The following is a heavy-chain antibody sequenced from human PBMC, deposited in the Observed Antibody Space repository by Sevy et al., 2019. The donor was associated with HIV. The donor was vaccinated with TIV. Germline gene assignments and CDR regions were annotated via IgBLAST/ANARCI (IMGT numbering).Heavy chain of an antibody. J-gene: IGHJ4*02. CDR1: GFTFSSYG. CDR2: ISYDGSNK. CDR3: AKDQLPPYYYDSSGYVSDYFDY. Sequence: GESLKISCAASGFTFSSYGMHWVRQAPGKGLEWVAVISYDGSNKYYADSVKGRFTISRDNSKNTLYLQMNGLRAEDTAVYYCAKDQLPPYYYDSSGYVSDYFDYWGQGTLVTVSS. D-gene: IGHD3-22*01. V-gene: IGHV3-30*18.